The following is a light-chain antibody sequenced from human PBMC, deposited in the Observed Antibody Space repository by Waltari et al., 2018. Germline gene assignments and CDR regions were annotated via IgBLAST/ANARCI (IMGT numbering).Light chain of an antibody. CDR2: EDS. J-gene: IGLJ2*01. V-gene: IGLV3-1*01. CDR3: QAWDSLVV. CDR1: QLGDKY. Sequence: SYDLTQPPSVSVSPGQTATIPCSGDQLGDKYVCWSHQQPGQSPVLIIYEDSKRPSGIPERFSGSNSGNTATLTISETQAMDEGDYYCQAWDSLVVFGGGTKLTVL.